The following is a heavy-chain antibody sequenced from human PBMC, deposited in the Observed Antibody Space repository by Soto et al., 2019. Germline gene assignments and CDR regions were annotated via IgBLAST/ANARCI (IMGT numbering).Heavy chain of an antibody. CDR3: ASRLAAAELV. V-gene: IGHV1-18*01. CDR2: INPYNGNT. CDR1: GYTFTNYG. D-gene: IGHD6-13*01. Sequence: QVQLVQSGAEVKKPGASVKVSCKASGYTFTNYGISWVRQAPGQGLEWMGWINPYNGNTNYAQKLQGRVTMTTDTSTSTVYMELRSLGSDDTAVYYCASRLAAAELVWGQGTLVTVSS. J-gene: IGHJ4*02.